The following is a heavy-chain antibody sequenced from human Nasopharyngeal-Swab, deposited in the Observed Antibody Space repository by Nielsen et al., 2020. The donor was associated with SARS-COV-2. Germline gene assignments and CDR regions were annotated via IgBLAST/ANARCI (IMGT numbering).Heavy chain of an antibody. V-gene: IGHV4-59*08. CDR2: ISYSGST. CDR1: GGSISSYY. Sequence: SETLSLTCTVSGGSISSYYWTWIRQPPGKGLECIGYISYSGSTNYNPSLKSRVTISVDTSKNQFSLKLSSVTAADTAVYYCTRRTLSGSGYYFDYWGQGTLVTVSS. CDR3: TRRTLSGSGYYFDY. J-gene: IGHJ4*02. D-gene: IGHD3-22*01.